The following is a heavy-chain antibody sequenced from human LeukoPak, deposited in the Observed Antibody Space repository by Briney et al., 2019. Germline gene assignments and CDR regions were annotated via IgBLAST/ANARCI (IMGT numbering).Heavy chain of an antibody. J-gene: IGHJ6*02. Sequence: SETLSLTCTVSGGSISSYYWTWIRQPPGKGLEWIAYIFYSGSTSYNPSLKSRVTISVDTSKNQFSLKLTSVTAADTAVYYCARLGYTSTSLVDVWGQGTTVTVSS. CDR1: GGSISSYY. CDR3: ARLGYTSTSLVDV. CDR2: IFYSGST. V-gene: IGHV4-59*08. D-gene: IGHD2-2*01.